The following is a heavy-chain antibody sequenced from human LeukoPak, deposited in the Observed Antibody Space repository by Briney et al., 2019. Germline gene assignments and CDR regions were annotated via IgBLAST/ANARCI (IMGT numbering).Heavy chain of an antibody. CDR1: GFTFSSYW. V-gene: IGHV3-66*01. CDR3: ARERVPDY. CDR2: IYSGGST. J-gene: IGHJ4*02. Sequence: GGSLRLSCAASGFTFSSYWMSWVRQAPGKGLEWVSVIYSGGSTYYADSVKGRFTISRGNSKNTLYLQMNSLRAEDTAMYYCARERVPDYWGQGTLVTVSS.